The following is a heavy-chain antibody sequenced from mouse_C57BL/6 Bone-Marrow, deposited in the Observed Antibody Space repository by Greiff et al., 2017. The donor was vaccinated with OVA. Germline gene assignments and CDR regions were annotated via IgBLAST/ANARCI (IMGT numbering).Heavy chain of an antibody. J-gene: IGHJ2*01. V-gene: IGHV1-80*01. CDR2: IYPGDGDT. CDR3: ARSRGGRRNFDY. Sequence: QVHVKQSGAELVKPGASVKISCKASGYAFSSYWMNWVKQRPGKGLEWIGQIYPGDGDTNYNGKFKGKATLTADKSSSTAYMQLSSLTSEDSAVYFCARSRGGRRNFDYWGQGTTLTVSS. CDR1: GYAFSSYW.